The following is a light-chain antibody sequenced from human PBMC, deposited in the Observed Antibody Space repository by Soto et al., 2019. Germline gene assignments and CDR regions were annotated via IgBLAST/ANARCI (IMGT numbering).Light chain of an antibody. Sequence: DIQMTQSPSSLSASIGDRVTITCQASQNITNNLSWYQQKPGKAPNLLIYHASKLAKGVTSRFSGSGSGTDFSFIITSLQREDLATYYCQQYYGLPPLTCGQGTRLESK. V-gene: IGKV1-33*01. CDR1: QNITNN. CDR2: HAS. J-gene: IGKJ5*01. CDR3: QQYYGLPPLT.